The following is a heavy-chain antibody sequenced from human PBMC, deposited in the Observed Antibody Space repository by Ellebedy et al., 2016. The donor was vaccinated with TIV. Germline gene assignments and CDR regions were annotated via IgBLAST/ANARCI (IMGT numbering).Heavy chain of an antibody. CDR1: GYTFTSYG. J-gene: IGHJ3*01. V-gene: IGHV1-46*01. D-gene: IGHD3-16*02. CDR3: ARDRAEGVILASPDAFDF. CDR2: INPSRGTT. Sequence: AASVKVSCKASGYTFTSYGISWVRQSPGQGLEWMGLINPSRGTTKYAQKFQGRISVTGETSTSTVYMELSSLTSEDTAVYYCARDRAEGVILASPDAFDFWGPGTMVIVSS.